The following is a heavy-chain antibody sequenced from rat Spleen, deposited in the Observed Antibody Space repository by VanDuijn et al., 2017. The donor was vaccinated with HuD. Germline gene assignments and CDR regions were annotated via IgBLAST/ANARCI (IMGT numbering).Heavy chain of an antibody. D-gene: IGHD2-7*01. CDR2: ISPSGGIT. CDR1: GFTLSNYG. CDR3: ATAGSRISMFAY. J-gene: IGHJ3*01. Sequence: EVQLVESGGGLVQPGRSLKLSCAASGFTLSNYGMHWIRQAPTKGLEWVASISPSGGITDYRDSVKGRFANSRDTAKSTLYLQMDSVGSEDTATYYCATAGSRISMFAYWGQGTLVTVSS. V-gene: IGHV5-19*01.